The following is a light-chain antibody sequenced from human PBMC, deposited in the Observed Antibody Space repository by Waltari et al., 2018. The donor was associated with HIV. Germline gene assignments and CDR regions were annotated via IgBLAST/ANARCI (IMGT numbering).Light chain of an antibody. CDR3: HSRDTDGDHYV. J-gene: IGLJ1*01. CDR1: SLRSFF. Sequence: SSELTQDPVVSVALGQTIKIRCQGDSLRSFFANWYQHRPGQAPVLVVYGGNLRPPGIPARFSSSNSGNRSSLIISNSQAVDEADYFCHSRDTDGDHYVFGGGTRVIV. CDR2: GGN. V-gene: IGLV3-19*01.